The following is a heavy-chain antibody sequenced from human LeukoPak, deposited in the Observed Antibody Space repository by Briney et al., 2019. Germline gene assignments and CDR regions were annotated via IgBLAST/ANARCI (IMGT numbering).Heavy chain of an antibody. CDR1: GFIFRDPC. CDR3: ATKSVGSMGV. CDR2: IRDKGARYTT. D-gene: IGHD4-23*01. J-gene: IGHJ6*02. V-gene: IGHV3-72*01. Sequence: GGPLRLPCAASGFIFRDPCMTWVRQAPGKGREWVGIIRDKGARYTTGYAASVKGRFIISRDASKNSLYLQMNSLKTEDTAVYYCATKSVGSMGVWRRGTTVTVSS.